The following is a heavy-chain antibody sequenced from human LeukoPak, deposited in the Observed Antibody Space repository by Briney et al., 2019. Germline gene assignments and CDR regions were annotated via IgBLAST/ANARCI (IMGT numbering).Heavy chain of an antibody. CDR1: GFTFSDYY. J-gene: IGHJ4*02. Sequence: PGGSLRLSCAASGFTFSDYYMSWIRQAPGKGLEWVSYISSGPTTTYYSDSVKGRFTISRDNTNNSVSLHMSNLRAEDTAVYYCARGKRSGYCSGGACFDSWGQGTLVTVSS. D-gene: IGHD2-15*01. CDR3: ARGKRSGYCSGGACFDS. V-gene: IGHV3-11*01. CDR2: ISSGPTTT.